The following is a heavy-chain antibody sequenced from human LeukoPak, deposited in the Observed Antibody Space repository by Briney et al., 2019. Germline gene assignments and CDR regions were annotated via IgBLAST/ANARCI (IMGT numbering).Heavy chain of an antibody. V-gene: IGHV4-39*07. CDR3: ARDALYYDFWSGYYPGYYYYYMDV. CDR1: GGSISSSSYY. Sequence: SETLSLTCTVSGGSISSSSYYRGWIRQPPGKGLEWIGRIYTSGSTNYNPSLKSRVTMSVDTSKNQFSLKLSSVTAADTAVYYCARDALYYDFWSGYYPGYYYYYMDVWGKGTTVTVSS. D-gene: IGHD3-3*01. J-gene: IGHJ6*03. CDR2: IYTSGST.